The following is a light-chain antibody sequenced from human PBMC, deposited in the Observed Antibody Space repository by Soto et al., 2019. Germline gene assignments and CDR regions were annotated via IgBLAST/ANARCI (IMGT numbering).Light chain of an antibody. CDR2: GAS. CDR3: QQFHRWPVT. Sequence: EIVLTQSPGTLSLSPGERATLSCRASQSVSSTYLAWYQQKPGQAPRLLIYGASSRATGIPDRFSGSGSATDFTLTISRLEPEDFAVYYCQQFHRWPVTFGGGAKVEI. V-gene: IGKV3-20*01. CDR1: QSVSSTY. J-gene: IGKJ4*01.